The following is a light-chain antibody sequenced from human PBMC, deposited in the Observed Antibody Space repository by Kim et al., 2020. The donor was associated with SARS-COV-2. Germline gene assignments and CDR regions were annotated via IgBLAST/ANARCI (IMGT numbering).Light chain of an antibody. Sequence: QAVVTQEPSLAVSPGGTVTLTCASNTGTITSGYYANWFQQKPGQAPRPLIYSADNRHSWTPARFSGSLLGGKAALTLSGVQPEDEADYYCLLYYDGDWVFGGGTQLTVL. CDR2: SAD. CDR1: TGTITSGYY. CDR3: LLYYDGDWV. J-gene: IGLJ3*02. V-gene: IGLV7-43*01.